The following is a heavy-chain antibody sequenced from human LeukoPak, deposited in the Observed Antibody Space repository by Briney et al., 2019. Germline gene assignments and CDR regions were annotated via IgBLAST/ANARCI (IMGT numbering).Heavy chain of an antibody. J-gene: IGHJ4*02. Sequence: ASVKVSCKASGYTFTSYYMHWVRQAPGEGLEWMGIINPSGGSTSYAQKFQGRVTMTRDTSTSTVYMELSSLRSEDTAVYYCAREESGDYFDYWGQGTLVTVSS. D-gene: IGHD3-10*01. CDR3: AREESGDYFDY. CDR1: GYTFTSYY. V-gene: IGHV1-46*01. CDR2: INPSGGST.